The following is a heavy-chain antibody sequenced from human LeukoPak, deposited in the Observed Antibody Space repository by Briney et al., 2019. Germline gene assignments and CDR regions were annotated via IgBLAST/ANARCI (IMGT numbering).Heavy chain of an antibody. D-gene: IGHD6-6*01. V-gene: IGHV1-69*05. J-gene: IGHJ4*02. CDR3: ARDPPFSSSSSSSLDY. CDR2: IIPIFGTA. CDR1: GGTFSSYA. Sequence: GASVKVSCKASGGTFSSYAISWVRQAPGQGLEWMGGIIPIFGTANYAQKFQGRVTMTRDTSTSTVYMELSSLRSEDTAVYYCARDPPFSSSSSSSLDYWGQGTLVTVSS.